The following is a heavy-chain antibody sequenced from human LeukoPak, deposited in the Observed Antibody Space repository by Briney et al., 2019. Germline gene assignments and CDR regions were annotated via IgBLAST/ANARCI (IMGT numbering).Heavy chain of an antibody. J-gene: IGHJ4*02. CDR2: IYPGDSDT. V-gene: IGHV5-51*01. CDR3: ARNTYSSSSGFYYFDY. D-gene: IGHD6-6*01. Sequence: GESLKISCKGSGYSFTSYWLGWVRQMPGKGLEWMGIIYPGDSDTRYSPSFQGQVTISADKSISTAYLQWSSLKASDTAMYYCARNTYSSSSGFYYFDYWGQGTLVTVSS. CDR1: GYSFTSYW.